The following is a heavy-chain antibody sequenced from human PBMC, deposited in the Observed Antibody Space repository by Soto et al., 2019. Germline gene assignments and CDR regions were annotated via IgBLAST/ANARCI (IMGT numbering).Heavy chain of an antibody. J-gene: IGHJ3*02. CDR2: IYCSGST. Sequence: SETLSLTCTVSGGSISSYYWSWIRQPPGKGLEWIGYIYCSGSTNYNPSLKSRVTISVDTSKNQFSLKLSSVTAADTAVYYCARDSDYYDSSGYAFDIWGQGTMVTVSS. D-gene: IGHD3-22*01. CDR3: ARDSDYYDSSGYAFDI. V-gene: IGHV4-59*01. CDR1: GGSISSYY.